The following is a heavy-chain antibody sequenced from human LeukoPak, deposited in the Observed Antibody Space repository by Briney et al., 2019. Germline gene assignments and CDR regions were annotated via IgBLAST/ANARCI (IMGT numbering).Heavy chain of an antibody. CDR3: ARDAAVIAAAGGYMDV. J-gene: IGHJ6*03. V-gene: IGHV3-21*01. CDR1: GFTFSSYS. Sequence: GGSLRLSCAASGFTFSSYSMHWVRQAPGQGLEWVSSINSSSSYIYYADSVKGRFTMSRDNAKNSLYMQMSSLRAEDTAVYYCARDAAVIAAAGGYMDVWGKGTTVTVSS. D-gene: IGHD6-13*01. CDR2: INSSSSYI.